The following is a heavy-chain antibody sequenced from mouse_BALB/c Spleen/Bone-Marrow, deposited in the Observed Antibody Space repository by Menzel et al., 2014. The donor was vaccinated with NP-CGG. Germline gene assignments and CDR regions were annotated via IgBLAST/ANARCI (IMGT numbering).Heavy chain of an antibody. V-gene: IGHV7-3*02. J-gene: IGHJ2*01. D-gene: IGHD2-3*01. Sequence: EVNLVDSGGGLVQPGGSLRLSCATSGFTFTDYYMNWVRQPPGKALEWLGFIRNKAYSYTTEYSASVKGRFTISRDNSQSILYLQMNTLRAEDSATYYCARDMGGLLFDYWGQGTTLTVSS. CDR3: ARDMGGLLFDY. CDR1: GFTFTDYY. CDR2: IRNKAYSYTT.